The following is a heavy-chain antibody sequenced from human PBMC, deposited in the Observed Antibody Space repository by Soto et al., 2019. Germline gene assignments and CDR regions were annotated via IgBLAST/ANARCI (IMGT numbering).Heavy chain of an antibody. D-gene: IGHD1-26*01. V-gene: IGHV3-73*02. J-gene: IGHJ5*02. CDR2: IGSKGQNYAT. Sequence: EVQLVESGGGLVQPGGSLKLSCAASGFSFSDSAMHWVRQASGKGLEWVGRIGSKGQNYATTYAASVKGRFIISTDESKNTAHLQMNSLKTEDTAVYYCTKYSGTSSSPAALDQGTLVTVSS. CDR1: GFSFSDSA. CDR3: TKYSGTSSSPAA.